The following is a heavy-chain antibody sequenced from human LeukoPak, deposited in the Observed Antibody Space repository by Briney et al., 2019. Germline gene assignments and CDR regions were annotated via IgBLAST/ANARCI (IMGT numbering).Heavy chain of an antibody. D-gene: IGHD3-9*01. CDR2: IYYSGST. Sequence: SETLSLTCTVSGGSISSYYWSWIRHPPGKGLEGIGYIYYSGSTNYNPSLKSRVTISVDTSKNQFSLKLSSVTAADTAVHYCARHGPYYDILTEGFWYFDLWGRGTLVTVSS. V-gene: IGHV4-59*08. CDR1: GGSISSYY. CDR3: ARHGPYYDILTEGFWYFDL. J-gene: IGHJ2*01.